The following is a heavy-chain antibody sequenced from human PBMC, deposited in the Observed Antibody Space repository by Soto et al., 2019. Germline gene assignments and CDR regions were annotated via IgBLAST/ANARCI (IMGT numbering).Heavy chain of an antibody. CDR2: IYYSGST. J-gene: IGHJ4*02. D-gene: IGHD3-22*01. CDR3: ARDRYYDSSGYYYGNYFDY. V-gene: IGHV4-59*01. Sequence: PSQTLSLTCTVAGGSSRSFYWSWIRQPPGKGLEWIGYIYYSGSTNYNSSLKSRVTISVDTSKNQFSLKLSSVTAADTAVYYCARDRYYDSSGYYYGNYFDYWGQGTLVTVSS. CDR1: GGSSRSFY.